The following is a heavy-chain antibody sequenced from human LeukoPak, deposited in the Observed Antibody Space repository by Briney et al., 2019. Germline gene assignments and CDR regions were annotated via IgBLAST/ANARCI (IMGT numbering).Heavy chain of an antibody. CDR1: GGSINFYY. J-gene: IGHJ4*01. CDR2: IYNSGTT. Sequence: SETLSLTCTVSGGSINFYYWSWIRQSPGKGLEWIGSIYNSGTTYYNPSLKSRVTISVDTSKNQFSLKVSSVTAADTAVYYCASRVYGLGSFNYWGQGTLVTVSS. V-gene: IGHV4-59*05. D-gene: IGHD3-10*01. CDR3: ASRVYGLGSFNY.